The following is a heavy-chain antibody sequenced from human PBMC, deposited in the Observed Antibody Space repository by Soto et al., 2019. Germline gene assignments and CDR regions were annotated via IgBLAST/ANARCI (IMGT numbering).Heavy chain of an antibody. CDR3: TTDSYITIAIIRFDY. V-gene: IGHV3-15*07. CDR1: GFTFSNAW. J-gene: IGHJ4*01. Sequence: PGGSLRLSCAASGFTFSNAWINWVRQAPGKGLEWVGRIKSKTDGGTTDFAAPVKGRFAISRDDSKNMVYLQMNSLKTEDTAVYYCTTDSYITIAIIRFDYCGHGTLVTV. D-gene: IGHD3-3*02. CDR2: IKSKTDGGTT.